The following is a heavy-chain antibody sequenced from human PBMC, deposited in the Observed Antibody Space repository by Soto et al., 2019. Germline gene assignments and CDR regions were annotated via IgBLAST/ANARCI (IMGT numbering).Heavy chain of an antibody. V-gene: IGHV4-34*01. D-gene: IGHD3-3*01. CDR1: GGSFSGYY. CDR3: ARETGYYDFWSGYHIRRHGMDV. CDR2: INHSGST. J-gene: IGHJ6*02. Sequence: PSETLSLTCAVYGGSFSGYYWSWIRQPPGKGLEWIGEINHSGSTNYNPSLKSRVTISVDTSKNQFSLKLSSVTAADTAVYYCARETGYYDFWSGYHIRRHGMDVWGQGTTVTVSS.